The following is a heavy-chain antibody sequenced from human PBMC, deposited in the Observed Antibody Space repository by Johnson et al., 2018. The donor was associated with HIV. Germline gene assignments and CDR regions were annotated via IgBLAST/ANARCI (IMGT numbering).Heavy chain of an antibody. CDR1: GFTFSNAW. V-gene: IGHV3-15*01. CDR2: IKSKTDGGTT. Sequence: VQLVESGGGLVTPGGSLRLSCAASGFTFSNAWMSWVRQAPGKGLEWVGRIKSKTDGGTTDYAAPVKGRFTISRDDSKNTLYLQMNSLKTEDTAVYYCTTMGLGSSSWRYDAFDIWGQGTMVTVSS. CDR3: TTMGLGSSSWRYDAFDI. D-gene: IGHD6-13*01. J-gene: IGHJ3*02.